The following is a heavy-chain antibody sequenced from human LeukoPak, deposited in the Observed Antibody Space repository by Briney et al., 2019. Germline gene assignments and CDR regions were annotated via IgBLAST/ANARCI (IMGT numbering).Heavy chain of an antibody. CDR2: ISAYNGNT. CDR1: GYTFTSYG. V-gene: IGHV1-18*01. Sequence: ASVKVSCKASGYTFTSYGISWVRQAPGQGLEWVGWISAYNGNTNYAQKLQGRVTMTTDTSTSTAYMELRSLRSDDTAVYYCARVPLNWESLDYWGQGTLVTVSS. J-gene: IGHJ4*02. CDR3: ARVPLNWESLDY. D-gene: IGHD7-27*01.